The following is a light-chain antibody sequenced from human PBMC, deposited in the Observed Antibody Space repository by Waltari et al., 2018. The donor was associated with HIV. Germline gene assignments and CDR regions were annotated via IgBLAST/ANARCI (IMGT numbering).Light chain of an antibody. Sequence: QSALTQPASMSGSPGQSITISCAGPTSDIGPSHSVPWYQQHTDRAPKLVIYDVSYRPSGVDSRFSGSKSGNTASLTISDLRSDDEAVYYCSSYRTTFIFGAGTKLNVL. J-gene: IGLJ2*01. CDR3: SSYRTTFI. CDR2: DVS. CDR1: TSDIGPSHS. V-gene: IGLV2-14*03.